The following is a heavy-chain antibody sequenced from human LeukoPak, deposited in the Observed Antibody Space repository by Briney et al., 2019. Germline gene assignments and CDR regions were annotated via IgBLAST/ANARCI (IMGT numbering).Heavy chain of an antibody. CDR3: AREVDAFDI. V-gene: IGHV3-23*01. Sequence: PGGSLRLSCAASGFTFSSYAMSWVRQAPGKGLEWVSAISGSGGGTYYADSVKGRFTISIDSANNTLYLQMSSLRAEDTAVYYCAREVDAFDIWGQGTMVTVSS. CDR2: ISGSGGGT. J-gene: IGHJ3*02. CDR1: GFTFSSYA.